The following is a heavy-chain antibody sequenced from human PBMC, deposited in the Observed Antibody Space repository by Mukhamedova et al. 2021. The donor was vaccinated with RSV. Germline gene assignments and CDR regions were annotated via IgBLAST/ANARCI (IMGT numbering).Heavy chain of an antibody. Sequence: RVHGGTTEDAASVKGRFTISRDDSKSIAYLQMNSLKTEDTAMYYCGRGNQWRVNAHIDYWGQGTPVTVSS. V-gene: IGHV3-49*02. D-gene: IGHD6-19*01. CDR2: RVHGGTT. CDR3: GRGNQWRVNAHIDY. J-gene: IGHJ4*02.